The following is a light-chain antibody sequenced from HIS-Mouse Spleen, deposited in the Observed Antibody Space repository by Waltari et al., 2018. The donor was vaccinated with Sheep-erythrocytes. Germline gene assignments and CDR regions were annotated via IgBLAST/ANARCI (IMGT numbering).Light chain of an antibody. CDR2: DGS. CDR3: CSYAGSYNHV. J-gene: IGLJ1*01. Sequence: QSALTQPRSVSGSPGQSVTISCTGTSSDVGGYNYVSWYQQHPGKAPKLMIYDGSKRPSGVPYRFSGSKSGNTASLTSSGLQAEDEADYYCCSYAGSYNHVFATGTKVTVL. V-gene: IGLV2-11*01. CDR1: SSDVGGYNY.